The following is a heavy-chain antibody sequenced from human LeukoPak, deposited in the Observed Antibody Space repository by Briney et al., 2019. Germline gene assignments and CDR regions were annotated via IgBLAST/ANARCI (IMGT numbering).Heavy chain of an antibody. CDR1: GGYISSSSYY. J-gene: IGHJ4*02. Sequence: KSSETLSLTCTVSGGYISSSSYYWGWIRQPPGKGLEWIGSIYYSGSTYYNPSLKSRVTISVDTSKNQFSLKLSSVTAADTAVYYCARAFGSSWYDYWGQGTLVTVSS. V-gene: IGHV4-39*07. D-gene: IGHD6-13*01. CDR3: ARAFGSSWYDY. CDR2: IYYSGST.